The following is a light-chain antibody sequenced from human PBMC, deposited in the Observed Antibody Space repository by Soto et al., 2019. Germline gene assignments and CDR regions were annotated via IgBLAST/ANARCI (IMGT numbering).Light chain of an antibody. CDR3: SSFTSRGTYV. Sequence: QSALTQPASVSGSAGQSITISCTGTSNDVGGYNYVSWYQQHPGKAPKVMIYEFTYRPSGVSNLFSVSKSGNTASLTISGLNAEHEPENYCSSFTSRGTYVFGTGTKLTVL. CDR1: SNDVGGYNY. V-gene: IGLV2-14*01. J-gene: IGLJ1*01. CDR2: EFT.